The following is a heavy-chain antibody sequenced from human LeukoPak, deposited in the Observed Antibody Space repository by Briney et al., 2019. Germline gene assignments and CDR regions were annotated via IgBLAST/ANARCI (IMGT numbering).Heavy chain of an antibody. CDR1: GGSISSSSYY. D-gene: IGHD6-6*01. Sequence: SETLSLTCTVSGGSISSSSYYWGWIRQPPGKGLEWIGSIYYSGSTYYNPSLKSRVTISVDTSKNQFSLKLSSVTAADTAVYYCARESLEYSSSWRYYYYYMDVWGKGTTVTVSS. J-gene: IGHJ6*03. CDR3: ARESLEYSSSWRYYYYYMDV. CDR2: IYYSGST. V-gene: IGHV4-39*07.